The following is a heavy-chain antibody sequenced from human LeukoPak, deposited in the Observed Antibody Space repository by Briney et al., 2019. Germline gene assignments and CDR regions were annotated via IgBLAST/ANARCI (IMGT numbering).Heavy chain of an antibody. CDR1: GFTFNTYT. CDR3: AREGATAGSGYYFDY. J-gene: IGHJ4*02. CDR2: ISYHGSNE. Sequence: PGRSLRLSCAASGFTFNTYTMHWVRQAPGKGLEWVALISYHGSNEYSADSVKGRFTISRDNSKNTLYLQMNSLRAEDTAVYYCAREGATAGSGYYFDYWGQGSLVTVSS. V-gene: IGHV3-30-3*01. D-gene: IGHD6-13*01.